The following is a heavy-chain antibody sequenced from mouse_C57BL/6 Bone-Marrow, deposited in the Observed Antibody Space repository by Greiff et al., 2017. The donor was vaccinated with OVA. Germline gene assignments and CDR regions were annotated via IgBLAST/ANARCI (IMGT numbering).Heavy chain of an antibody. J-gene: IGHJ3*01. CDR1: GFTFSDYG. Sequence: EVKLVESGGGLVQPGGSLKLSCAASGFTFSDYGMAWVRQAPRKGPEWVAFISNLAYSIYYADTVTGRFTISRENAKNTLYLEMSSLRSEDTAMYYCAREDGSSLGGIAYWGQGTLVTVSA. D-gene: IGHD1-1*01. CDR3: AREDGSSLGGIAY. CDR2: ISNLAYSI. V-gene: IGHV5-15*01.